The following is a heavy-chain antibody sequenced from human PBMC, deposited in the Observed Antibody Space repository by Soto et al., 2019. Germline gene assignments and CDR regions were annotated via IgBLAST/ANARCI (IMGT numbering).Heavy chain of an antibody. J-gene: IGHJ4*02. V-gene: IGHV4-34*01. CDR2: INHSGST. CDR3: ARSYTGSKPDY. CDR1: GGSFTGSY. D-gene: IGHD2-8*02. Sequence: PSETLSLTCVVSGGSFTGSYWSWIRQPPGKGLEWLGEINHSGSTNYKSSLRSRLTISADTSKNQFSLKLSSVTAADTAVYYCARSYTGSKPDYWGQGTPVTVSS.